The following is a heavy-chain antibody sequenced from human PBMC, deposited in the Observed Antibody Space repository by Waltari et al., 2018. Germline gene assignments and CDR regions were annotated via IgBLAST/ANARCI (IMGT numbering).Heavy chain of an antibody. D-gene: IGHD2-8*02. V-gene: IGHV4-4*02. Sequence: QVQLQESGPGLVKPSGTLSLTCAVSGDSISSKYWWSWVRQSPGKGLKWLGEIYHSGKPYYNPSLKSRVTISLDKSKNQFSLNLSSVTAADTAVYYCAADRGVGLYFDYWGQGTLVTVSS. CDR3: AADRGVGLYFDY. CDR2: IYHSGKP. J-gene: IGHJ4*02. CDR1: GDSISSKYW.